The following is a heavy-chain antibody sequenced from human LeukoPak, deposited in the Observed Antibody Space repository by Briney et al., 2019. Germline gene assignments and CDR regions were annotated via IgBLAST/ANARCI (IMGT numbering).Heavy chain of an antibody. CDR2: INHSGST. J-gene: IGHJ3*02. CDR1: GGSFSGYY. D-gene: IGHD5-18*01. V-gene: IGHV4-34*01. Sequence: PSETLSLTCAVYGGSFSGYYWSWLRQPPGKGLEWIGEINHSGSTNYNPSLTSRVTISVDTSKNQFSLKLSSVTAADTAVYYCARGGLWIQLWLCAFDIWGQGTMVTVSS. CDR3: ARGGLWIQLWLCAFDI.